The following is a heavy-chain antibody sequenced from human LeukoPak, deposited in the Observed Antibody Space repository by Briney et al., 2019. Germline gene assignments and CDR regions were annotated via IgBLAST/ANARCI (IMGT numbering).Heavy chain of an antibody. D-gene: IGHD6-6*01. J-gene: IGHJ3*02. CDR2: IKQDGSEK. CDR3: ARGRMGEYSSDDAFDI. CDR1: GFTFSSYW. V-gene: IGHV3-7*01. Sequence: GGSLRLSCAASGFTFSSYWMSWVRQAPGKGLEGVADIKQDGSEKYYVDSVKGRFTISRDNAKNSLYLQMNSLRAEDTAVYYCARGRMGEYSSDDAFDIWGQGTMVTVSS.